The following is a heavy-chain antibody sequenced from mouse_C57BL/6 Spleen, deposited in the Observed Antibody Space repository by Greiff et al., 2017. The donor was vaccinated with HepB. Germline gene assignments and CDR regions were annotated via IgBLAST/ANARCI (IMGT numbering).Heavy chain of an antibody. CDR2: ISDGGSYT. D-gene: IGHD4-1*01. Sequence: EVKLMESGGGLVKPGGSLKLSCAASGFTFSSYAMSWVRQTPEKRLEWVATISDGGSYTYYPDNVKGRFTISRDNAKNNLYLQMSHLKSEDTAMYYCARDAANWAFDYWGQGTTLTVSS. J-gene: IGHJ2*01. CDR3: ARDAANWAFDY. CDR1: GFTFSSYA. V-gene: IGHV5-4*01.